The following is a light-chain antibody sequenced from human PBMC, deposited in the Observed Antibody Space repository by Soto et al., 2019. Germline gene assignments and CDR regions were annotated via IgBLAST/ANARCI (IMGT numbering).Light chain of an antibody. Sequence: QSALTQPASVSWSPGQSITISCTGSSSDVGSYNLVSWYQHHPGKAPQLMIYEGSKRPSGVSNRFSGSKSGNTASLTISGLHTEDEADYYCCSYAGSSTLVFGGGTKLTVL. CDR3: CSYAGSSTLV. CDR2: EGS. V-gene: IGLV2-23*01. CDR1: SSDVGSYNL. J-gene: IGLJ2*01.